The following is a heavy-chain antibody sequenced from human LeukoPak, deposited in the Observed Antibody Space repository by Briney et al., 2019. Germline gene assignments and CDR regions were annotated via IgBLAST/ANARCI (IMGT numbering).Heavy chain of an antibody. CDR2: IYHSGST. CDR1: GDSISTTSYY. D-gene: IGHD4-23*01. V-gene: IGHV4-39*07. CDR3: AREDYGGD. J-gene: IGHJ4*02. Sequence: SETVSLTCTVSGDSISTTSYYWGWIRQSPGKGLEWIASIYHSGSTYYNPSLKSRVTMSVDTSKNQFSLKLGSVTAADTAVYYCAREDYGGDWGQGTLVTVSS.